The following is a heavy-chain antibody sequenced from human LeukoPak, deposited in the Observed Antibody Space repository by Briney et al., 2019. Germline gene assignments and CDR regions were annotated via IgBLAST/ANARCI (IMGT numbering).Heavy chain of an antibody. J-gene: IGHJ4*02. CDR2: INPDGSDT. CDR3: ARDGIY. V-gene: IGHV3-7*01. D-gene: IGHD1-1*01. CDR1: GFTFSSYW. Sequence: GGSLRLSCEASGFTFSSYWMGWARQAPGKGLEWVANINPDGSDTYYVDSVKGRFTISRDNAKESMFLQMNSLRAEDTAVYYCARDGIYWGQGTLVTVSS.